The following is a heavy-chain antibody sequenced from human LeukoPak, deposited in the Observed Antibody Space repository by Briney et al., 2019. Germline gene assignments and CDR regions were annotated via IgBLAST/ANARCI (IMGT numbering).Heavy chain of an antibody. V-gene: IGHV3-23*01. CDR2: ISQSGTVT. CDR3: AKPGDCGSGSCYFFDY. Sequence: PGGSLRLSCAASGFTFGSYPMRWVRQAPGKGLEWVSAISQSGTVTYYADSVKGRFTISRDNSKNTLYLEMNSLRVEDTAIYYCAKPGDCGSGSCYFFDYWGQGTLVTVSS. D-gene: IGHD2-15*01. J-gene: IGHJ4*02. CDR1: GFTFGSYP.